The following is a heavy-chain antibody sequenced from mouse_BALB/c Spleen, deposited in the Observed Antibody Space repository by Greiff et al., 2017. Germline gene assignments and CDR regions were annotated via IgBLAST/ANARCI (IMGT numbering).Heavy chain of an antibody. J-gene: IGHJ1*01. V-gene: IGHV5-6-5*01. D-gene: IGHD1-1*01. CDR1: GFTFSSYA. CDR3: ARYYGSSYDWYFDV. Sequence: EVQLVESGGGLVKPGGSLKLSCAASGFTFSSYAMSWVRQTPEKRLEWVASISSGGSTYYPDSVKGRFTISRDNARNNLYLQMSSLRSEDTAMYYCARYYGSSYDWYFDVWGAGTTVTVSS. CDR2: ISSGGST.